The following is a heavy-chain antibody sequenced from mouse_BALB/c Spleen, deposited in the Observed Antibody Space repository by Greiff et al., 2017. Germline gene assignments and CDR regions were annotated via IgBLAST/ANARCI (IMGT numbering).Heavy chain of an antibody. Sequence: DVMLVESGGGLVQPGGSMKLSCVASGFTFSSYWMSWVRQSPEKGLEWVAEIRLKSDNYATHYAESVKGKFTISRDDSKSRLYLQMNSLRAEDTGIYYCTSITTATMDYWGQGTSVTVSS. CDR1: GFTFSSYW. V-gene: IGHV6-6*02. D-gene: IGHD1-2*01. CDR3: TSITTATMDY. CDR2: IRLKSDNYAT. J-gene: IGHJ4*01.